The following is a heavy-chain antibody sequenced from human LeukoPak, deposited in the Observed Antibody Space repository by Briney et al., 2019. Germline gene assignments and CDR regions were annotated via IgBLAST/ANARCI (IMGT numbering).Heavy chain of an antibody. J-gene: IGHJ4*02. CDR3: AHRFTHDYVWGSSLDY. D-gene: IGHD3-16*01. V-gene: IGHV1-2*06. CDR1: GYTFTGYY. CDR2: INPNSGGT. Sequence: ASVKVSCKASGYTFTGYYMHWVRQAPGQGLEWMGRINPNSGGTNYAQKFQGRVTITADKSTSTAYMELSSLRSEDTAVYYCAHRFTHDYVWGSSLDYWGQGTLVTVSS.